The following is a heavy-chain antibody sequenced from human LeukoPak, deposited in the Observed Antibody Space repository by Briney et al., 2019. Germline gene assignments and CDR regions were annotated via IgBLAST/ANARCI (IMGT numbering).Heavy chain of an antibody. D-gene: IGHD4-23*01. CDR3: ARGDDYGGDYYYYYYMDV. V-gene: IGHV1-18*01. CDR2: ISAYNGNT. Sequence: ASVKVSCKASGYTFTSYGISWVRQAPGQGLEWMGWISAYNGNTNYAQKLQGRVTMTTDTSTSTAYMELRSLRSDDTAVYYCARGDDYGGDYYYYYYMDVWGKGTTVTVSS. J-gene: IGHJ6*03. CDR1: GYTFTSYG.